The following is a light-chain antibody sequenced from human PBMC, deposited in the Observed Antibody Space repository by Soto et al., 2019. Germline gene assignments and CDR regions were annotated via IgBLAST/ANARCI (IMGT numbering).Light chain of an antibody. CDR1: QSVRSNS. Sequence: EIVLTQTPGTLSLSLGETVTLSCRASQSVRSNSLAWYKHIPGQAPRLLIYGASSRATGVPDRFSGSGSGTDFTLTISRLAPEDFAVYYCQQYGSSPPYTFGQGTKMEIK. V-gene: IGKV3-20*01. CDR2: GAS. J-gene: IGKJ2*01. CDR3: QQYGSSPPYT.